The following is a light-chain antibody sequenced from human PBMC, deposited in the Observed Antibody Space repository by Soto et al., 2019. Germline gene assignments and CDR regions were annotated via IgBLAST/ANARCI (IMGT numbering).Light chain of an antibody. CDR3: QQYNSYPWT. V-gene: IGKV1-5*01. Sequence: DIQMTQSPSSLSASVGERVTLTCRASQSISSRLAWYQQKPGQAPTLLIYDASSWDSGVPSRFSGSGAGTEYTLTISSLQPDDFVTYYCQQYNSYPWTFGQGTKVDIK. CDR1: QSISSR. J-gene: IGKJ1*01. CDR2: DAS.